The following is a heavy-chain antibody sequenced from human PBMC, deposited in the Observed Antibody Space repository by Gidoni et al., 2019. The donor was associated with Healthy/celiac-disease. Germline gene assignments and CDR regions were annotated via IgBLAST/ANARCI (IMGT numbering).Heavy chain of an antibody. CDR2: IIPIFGTA. CDR1: GGTFNSYA. J-gene: IGHJ6*03. CDR3: ARQLSAVASFSQNYYYYYMDV. V-gene: IGHV1-69*01. Sequence: QVQLVQSGAEVKKPGSSVKVSCKASGGTFNSYAISWVRQAPGQGLEWMGGIIPIFGTANYAQKFQGRVTITADESTSTAYMELSSLRSEDTAVYYCARQLSAVASFSQNYYYYYMDVWGKGTTVTVSS. D-gene: IGHD3-16*02.